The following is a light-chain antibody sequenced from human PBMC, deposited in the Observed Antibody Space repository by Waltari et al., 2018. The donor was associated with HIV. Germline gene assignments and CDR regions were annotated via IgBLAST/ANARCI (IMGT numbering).Light chain of an antibody. V-gene: IGLV2-14*01. Sequence: QSALTQPASVSGSPGHTITISCTGTSSDIGGYNYVSWYQHHPGRAPKLILFEVSNRPSGVSNRFSGSKSGNTASLIISGLLAEDDADYYCSSYTSGTTWVFGGGTKLTVL. CDR2: EVS. J-gene: IGLJ3*02. CDR1: SSDIGGYNY. CDR3: SSYTSGTTWV.